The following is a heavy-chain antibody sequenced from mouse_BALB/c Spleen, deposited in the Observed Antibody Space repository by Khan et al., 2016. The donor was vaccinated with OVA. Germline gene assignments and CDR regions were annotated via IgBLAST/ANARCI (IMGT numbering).Heavy chain of an antibody. CDR1: GYTFTTYT. CDR3: ARSGQLGLRGGFTY. V-gene: IGHV1-4*01. Sequence: VQLQESGAELARPGASVKMCCKTSGYTFTTYTLHWVKQRPGRSLEWIGYINPSNDYTNYNQKFKDKSTLTADKSSSTAYMQLSSLTSEDSAVYYGARSGQLGLRGGFTYWGQGTLVTVSA. J-gene: IGHJ3*01. D-gene: IGHD3-2*01. CDR2: INPSNDYT.